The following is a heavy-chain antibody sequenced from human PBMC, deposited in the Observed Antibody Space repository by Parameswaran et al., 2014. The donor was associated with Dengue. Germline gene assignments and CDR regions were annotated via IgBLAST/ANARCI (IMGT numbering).Heavy chain of an antibody. V-gene: IGHV1-69*01. D-gene: IGHD2-2*02. CDR2: IIPIFGTA. CDR3: ARDLAGIVVVPAAIRVSQNYYYYMDV. Sequence: VRQMPGKGLEWMGGIIPIFGTANYAQKFQGRVTITADESTSTAYMELSSLRSEDTAVYYCARDLAGIVVVPAAIRVSQNYYYYMDVWGKGTTVTVSS. J-gene: IGHJ6*03.